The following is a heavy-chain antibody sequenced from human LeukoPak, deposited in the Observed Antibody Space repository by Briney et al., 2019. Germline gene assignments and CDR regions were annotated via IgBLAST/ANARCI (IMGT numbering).Heavy chain of an antibody. CDR2: VTGRGVAT. CDR3: ASDPNGDYVGALGF. D-gene: IGHD4-17*01. V-gene: IGHV3-23*01. Sequence: GGSLRLSCADSGFAFSSYALAWVRQAPGKGLEWVSAVTGRGVATHYAASVKGRFTISRGNSKKTMYLQMNSLRAEDTAIYYCASDPNGDYVGALGFWGRGTLVTVSS. J-gene: IGHJ4*01. CDR1: GFAFSSYA.